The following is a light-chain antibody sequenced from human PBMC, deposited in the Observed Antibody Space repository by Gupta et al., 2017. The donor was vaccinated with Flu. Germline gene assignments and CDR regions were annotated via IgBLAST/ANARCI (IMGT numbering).Light chain of an antibody. J-gene: IGLJ1*01. CDR3: QSYDSSLNSYV. CDR2: ANT. Sequence: QSVLTQPPSVSGAAGQRVTISCASSSPNIGTGYDVHWYQQLPGTAPKLLIYANTDRPSGVPDRFSGYKSGISASLASTGLQAEDEADYYCQSYDSSLNSYVFGSGTKVTVL. CDR1: SPNIGTGYD. V-gene: IGLV1-40*01.